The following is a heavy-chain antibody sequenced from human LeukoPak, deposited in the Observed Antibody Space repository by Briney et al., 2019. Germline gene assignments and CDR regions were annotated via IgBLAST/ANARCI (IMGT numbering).Heavy chain of an antibody. D-gene: IGHD2-15*01. V-gene: IGHV3-30*18. Sequence: SGRSLRLSCAASGFTFSRYAIHWVRQAPGKGLEWVAVMSYDGTNKYHAESVKGRFTISRDNFKNTLYLQMNRLRTEDTAVYYCAQQLGYCSRGSCYFTYWGQGTLVTVSS. CDR1: GFTFSRYA. CDR3: AQQLGYCSRGSCYFTY. J-gene: IGHJ4*02. CDR2: MSYDGTNK.